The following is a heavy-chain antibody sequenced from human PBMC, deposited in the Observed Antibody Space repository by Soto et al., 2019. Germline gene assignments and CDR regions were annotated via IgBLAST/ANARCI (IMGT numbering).Heavy chain of an antibody. J-gene: IGHJ6*02. Sequence: GESLKISCKGSGYSFTSYWIGWVRQMPGKGLEWMGIIYPGDSDTRYSPSFQGQVTISADKSISTAYLQWSSLKASDTAMYYCARLAAYYDSSGYYYDPYGMDVWGQGTTVTVSS. CDR3: ARLAAYYDSSGYYYDPYGMDV. CDR1: GYSFTSYW. V-gene: IGHV5-51*01. CDR2: IYPGDSDT. D-gene: IGHD3-22*01.